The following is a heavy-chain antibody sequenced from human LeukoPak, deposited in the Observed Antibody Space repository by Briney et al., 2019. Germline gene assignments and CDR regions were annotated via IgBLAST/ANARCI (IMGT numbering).Heavy chain of an antibody. D-gene: IGHD6-19*01. CDR2: IYYSGST. Sequence: TSQTLSLTCTVSGGSLSPYYWSWIRQSPGKGLEWIGYIYYSGSTNYNPSLKSRVTISVDTSKNQFSLKLSSVTAADTAVYYCARPYTSGYRGAFDIWGQGTMVTVSS. J-gene: IGHJ3*02. CDR1: GGSLSPYY. V-gene: IGHV4-59*01. CDR3: ARPYTSGYRGAFDI.